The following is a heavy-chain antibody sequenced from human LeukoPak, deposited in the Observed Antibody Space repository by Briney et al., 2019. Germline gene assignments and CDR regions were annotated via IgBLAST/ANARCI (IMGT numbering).Heavy chain of an antibody. J-gene: IGHJ4*02. CDR2: ISSSGDTI. CDR3: ARDEYGYNYKAY. V-gene: IGHV3-48*03. Sequence: GGSLRLSCAASGFTFSNCEMNWVRQAPGKGLEWISYISSSGDTIYYADSVKGRFTISRDSAKNSLYLQMNSLRAEDSAVYYCARDEYGYNYKAYWGQGTLVTVSS. CDR1: GFTFSNCE. D-gene: IGHD5-24*01.